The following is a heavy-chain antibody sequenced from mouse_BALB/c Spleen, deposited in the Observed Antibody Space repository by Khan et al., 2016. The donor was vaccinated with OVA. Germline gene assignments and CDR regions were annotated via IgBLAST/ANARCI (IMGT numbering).Heavy chain of an antibody. CDR1: GYTFTSYW. CDR3: ARDRIDY. Sequence: VQLQQSGAELAKPGASVKMSCTASGYTFTSYWMHWIKQRPGQGLEWIGYINPTSGYTDYNPKFKDQATLTADKSSSPAYMQLTSLTSDDSAVYYCARDRIDYWGQGTALTVSS. V-gene: IGHV1-7*01. J-gene: IGHJ2*01. CDR2: INPTSGYT.